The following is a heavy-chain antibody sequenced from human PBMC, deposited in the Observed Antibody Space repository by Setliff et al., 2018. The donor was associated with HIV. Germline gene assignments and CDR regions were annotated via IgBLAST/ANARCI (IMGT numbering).Heavy chain of an antibody. CDR1: GYTFTGYY. D-gene: IGHD1-26*01. CDR3: ARGWEGGMDY. CDR2: INPNSGDT. J-gene: IGHJ4*02. Sequence: GASVKVSCKASGYTFTGYYIHWVRQAPGQGLEWVGRINPNSGDTNYAQKFQGRVTMTGDTSTNTLYMELSSLRSEDTAVYYCARGWEGGMDYWGQGTLVTVSS. V-gene: IGHV1-2*06.